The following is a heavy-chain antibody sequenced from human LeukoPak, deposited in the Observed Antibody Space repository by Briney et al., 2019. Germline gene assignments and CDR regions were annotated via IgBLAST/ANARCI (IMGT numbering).Heavy chain of an antibody. CDR3: ASFHYDSSGSPVDY. CDR1: GFSFGGYE. Sequence: GGSLRLSCAASGFSFGGYEMNWVRQASGKGLEWVSSISSSSSYIYYADSVKGRFTISRDNAKNSLYLQMNSLRAEDTAVYYCASFHYDSSGSPVDYWGQGTLVTVSS. D-gene: IGHD3-22*01. V-gene: IGHV3-21*01. J-gene: IGHJ4*02. CDR2: ISSSSSYI.